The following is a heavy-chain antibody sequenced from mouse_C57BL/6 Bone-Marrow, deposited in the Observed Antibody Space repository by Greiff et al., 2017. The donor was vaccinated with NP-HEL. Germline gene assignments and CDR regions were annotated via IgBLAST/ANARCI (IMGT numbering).Heavy chain of an antibody. J-gene: IGHJ1*03. V-gene: IGHV1-42*01. CDR1: GYSFTGYY. CDR3: ARYYGRGYWYFDV. CDR2: INPSTGGT. D-gene: IGHD1-1*01. Sequence: VQLKQSGPELVKPGASVKISCKASGYSFTGYYMNWVKQSPEKSLEWIGEINPSTGGTTYNQKFKAKATLTVDKSSSTAYMQLKSLTSEDSAVYYCARYYGRGYWYFDVWGTGTTVTVSS.